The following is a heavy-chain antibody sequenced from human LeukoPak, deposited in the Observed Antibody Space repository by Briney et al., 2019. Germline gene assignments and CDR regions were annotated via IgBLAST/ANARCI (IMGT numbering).Heavy chain of an antibody. D-gene: IGHD6-13*01. Sequence: SETLSLTCTVSGDSITNPYWSWIRQSPGKGLEWIGYIYNTGSTNYNPSLKSRVTISVDTSKNQFSLKLSSVTAADTAVYYCARALYLAAAQYDYRAQGTLDTVSS. CDR1: GDSITNPY. CDR3: ARALYLAAAQYDY. CDR2: IYNTGST. J-gene: IGHJ4*02. V-gene: IGHV4-59*11.